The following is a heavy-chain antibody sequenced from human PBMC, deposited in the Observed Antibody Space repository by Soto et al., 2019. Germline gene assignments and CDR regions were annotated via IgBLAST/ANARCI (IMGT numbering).Heavy chain of an antibody. J-gene: IGHJ6*02. D-gene: IGHD2-15*01. V-gene: IGHV4-59*01. Sequence: SETLSLTCTVSGGSISSYYWSWVRQPPGKGLEWIGYTYYSGSTNYNPSLKSRVTISVDTSKNQFSLKLSSVTAADTAVYYCAREGSYKNYYYYGMDVWGQGTTVTVSS. CDR1: GGSISSYY. CDR3: AREGSYKNYYYYGMDV. CDR2: TYYSGST.